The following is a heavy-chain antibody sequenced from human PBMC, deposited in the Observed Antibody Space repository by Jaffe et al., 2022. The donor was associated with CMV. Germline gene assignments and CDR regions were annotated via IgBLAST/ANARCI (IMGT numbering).Heavy chain of an antibody. V-gene: IGHV3-23*01. CDR3: ANTIWGNYDFWSGYFLGPPFDY. Sequence: EVQLLESGGGLVQPGGSLRLSCAASGFTFSSYAMSWVRQAPGKGLEWVSAISGSGGSTYYADSVKGRFTISRDNSKNTLYLQMNSLRAEDTAVYYCANTIWGNYDFWSGYFLGPPFDYWGQGTLVTVSS. CDR2: ISGSGGST. D-gene: IGHD3-3*01. J-gene: IGHJ4*02. CDR1: GFTFSSYA.